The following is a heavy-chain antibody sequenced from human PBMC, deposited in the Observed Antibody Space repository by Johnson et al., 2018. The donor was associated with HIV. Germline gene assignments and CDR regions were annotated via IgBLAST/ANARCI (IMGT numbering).Heavy chain of an antibody. D-gene: IGHD5-12*01. J-gene: IGHJ3*02. CDR3: ARDLGVATAKVNAFDI. CDR1: GFTVSNYA. V-gene: IGHV3-30*04. CDR2: ISYDGSNK. Sequence: QVQLVESGGGLIQPGGSLRLSCAASGFTVSNYAMSWVRQAPGKGLEWVTVISYDGSNKYYADSVKGRFTISRDNSKNTLYLQVNSLSDEDTAVYYCARDLGVATAKVNAFDIWGQGTMVTVSS.